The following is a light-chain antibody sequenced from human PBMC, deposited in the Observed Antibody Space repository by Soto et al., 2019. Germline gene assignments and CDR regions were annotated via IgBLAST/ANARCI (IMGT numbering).Light chain of an antibody. V-gene: IGLV2-14*01. CDR2: EVS. CDR1: GSDIGGYNY. Sequence: QSALTQPASVSGSPGQSITISCTGTGSDIGGYNYVSWYQQHPGKAPKVMIYEVSNRPSGGSNRFSASKSGNTASLTISGLQAEDEADYYCTSYTSSSSVVFGGGTKLTVL. CDR3: TSYTSSSSVV. J-gene: IGLJ2*01.